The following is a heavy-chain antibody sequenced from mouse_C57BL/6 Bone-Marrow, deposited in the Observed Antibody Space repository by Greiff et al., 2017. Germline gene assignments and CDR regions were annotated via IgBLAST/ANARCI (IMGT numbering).Heavy chain of an antibody. J-gene: IGHJ3*01. Sequence: DVMLVESGGGLVQPGGSLKLSCAASGFTFSDYYMYWVRQTPEKRLEWVAYISNGGGSTYYPDTVKGRFTISRDNAKNTLYLQMSRLKSEDTAMYYCARGDSNYAWFAYWGQGTLVTVSA. CDR3: ARGDSNYAWFAY. CDR1: GFTFSDYY. D-gene: IGHD2-5*01. CDR2: ISNGGGST. V-gene: IGHV5-12*01.